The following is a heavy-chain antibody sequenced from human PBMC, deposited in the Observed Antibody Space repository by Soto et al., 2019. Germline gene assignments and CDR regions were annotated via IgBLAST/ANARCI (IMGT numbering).Heavy chain of an antibody. CDR2: INPSGGST. Sequence: VSVXVSCKAYGYTFTSYYMHWVRQAPGQGLEWMGIINPSGGSTSYAQKFQGRVTMTSDTSTSTVYMELSSLRSEDTAVYYCARSLITMIVVVTGGMDVWGQGTTVTVSS. D-gene: IGHD3-22*01. V-gene: IGHV1-46*01. CDR3: ARSLITMIVVVTGGMDV. J-gene: IGHJ6*02. CDR1: GYTFTSYY.